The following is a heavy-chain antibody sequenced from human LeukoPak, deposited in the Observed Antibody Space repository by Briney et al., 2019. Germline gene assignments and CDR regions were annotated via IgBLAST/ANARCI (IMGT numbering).Heavy chain of an antibody. Sequence: PSEALSLTCVVSGGSISSSNYYWGWIRQPPGQGLEWIGSIYYSGNTYYNPSLKSRVTISVDTSKNQFSLKLSSVTATDTAVYYCARRRAGRDWFDPWGQGTLVTVSS. CDR2: IYYSGNT. CDR3: ARRRAGRDWFDP. D-gene: IGHD6-19*01. CDR1: GGSISSSNYY. V-gene: IGHV4-39*01. J-gene: IGHJ5*02.